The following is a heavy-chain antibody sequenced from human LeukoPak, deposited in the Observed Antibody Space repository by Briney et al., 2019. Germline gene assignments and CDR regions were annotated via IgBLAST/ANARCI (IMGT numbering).Heavy chain of an antibody. CDR3: ARAGGRDNSYGFQDY. CDR1: GGSISSGDYY. CDR2: IYTSGNT. J-gene: IGHJ4*02. Sequence: SQTLSLTCTVSGGSISSGDYYWRWIRQPAGKGLEWIGRIYTSGNTNYNPSLKIRVTISLYTSKNHFSLRLSSVTAADTAVYYCARAGGRDNSYGFQDYWGQGTLVTVSS. V-gene: IGHV4-61*02. D-gene: IGHD5-18*01.